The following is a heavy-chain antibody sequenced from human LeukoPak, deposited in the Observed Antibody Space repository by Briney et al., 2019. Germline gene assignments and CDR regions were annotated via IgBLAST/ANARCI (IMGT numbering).Heavy chain of an antibody. V-gene: IGHV3-21*01. CDR2: ISSSSSYI. J-gene: IGHJ3*02. CDR1: GFTFSSYS. Sequence: GGSLRLSCAASGFTFSSYSMNWVRQAPGKGLEWVSSISSSSSYIYYADSVKGRFTISRDNAKNSLHLQMNSLRAEDTAVYYCARVTRDDDAFDIWGQGTMVTVSS. CDR3: ARVTRDDDAFDI.